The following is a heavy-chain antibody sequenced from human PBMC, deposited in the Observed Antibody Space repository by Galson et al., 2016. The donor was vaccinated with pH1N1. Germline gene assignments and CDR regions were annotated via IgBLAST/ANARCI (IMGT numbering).Heavy chain of an antibody. Sequence: SLRLSCAASGFTFGDYNMNWVRQAPGKGLEWVGFIRSKTYGGTTEYAASVKGRFTSSRDDSKSIAYLQMNSLKTEDTAVYYCIRDSRGYDFWSGYRVPDFEYWGQGTLVTVSS. D-gene: IGHD3-3*01. J-gene: IGHJ4*02. CDR3: IRDSRGYDFWSGYRVPDFEY. CDR1: GFTFGDYN. V-gene: IGHV3-49*04. CDR2: IRSKTYGGTT.